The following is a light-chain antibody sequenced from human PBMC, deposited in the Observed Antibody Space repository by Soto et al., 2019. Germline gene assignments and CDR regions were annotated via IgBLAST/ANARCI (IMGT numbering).Light chain of an antibody. V-gene: IGKV1-5*01. CDR1: QSISSW. Sequence: DIQMTQSPSTLSASVGDRVTITCRASQSISSWLAWYQQKPGKAPKLLIYDASSLESGVPSRFSGSGSGTEFTLTIRSLQPDDFATYYCQQYNSDSVYTFGQRTKLEIK. CDR2: DAS. J-gene: IGKJ2*01. CDR3: QQYNSDSVYT.